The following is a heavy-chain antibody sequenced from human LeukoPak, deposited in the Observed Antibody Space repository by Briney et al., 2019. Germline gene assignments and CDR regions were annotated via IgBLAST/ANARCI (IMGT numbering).Heavy chain of an antibody. V-gene: IGHV3-48*04. D-gene: IGHD6-13*01. Sequence: GGSLRLSCAASGFTFSSYSMNWVRQAPGRGLEWVSYISSSSSTIYYADSVKGRFTISRDNAKNSLYLQMNSLRAEDTAVYYCARTHIKIAAAGTVFDYWGQGTLVTVSS. CDR2: ISSSSSTI. CDR3: ARTHIKIAAAGTVFDY. CDR1: GFTFSSYS. J-gene: IGHJ4*02.